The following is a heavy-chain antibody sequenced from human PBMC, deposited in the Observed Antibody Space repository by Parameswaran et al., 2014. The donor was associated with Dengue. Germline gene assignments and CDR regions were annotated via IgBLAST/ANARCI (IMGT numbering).Heavy chain of an antibody. CDR2: ISSSSSYI. D-gene: IGHD1-26*01. J-gene: IGHJ4*02. V-gene: IGHV3-21*01. CDR3: ARPLYSGSYQYFDY. Sequence: VRQMPGKGLEWVSSISSSSSYIYYADSVKGRFTISRDNAKNSLYLQMNSLRAEDTAVYYCARPLYSGSYQYFDYWAREPWSPSPQ.